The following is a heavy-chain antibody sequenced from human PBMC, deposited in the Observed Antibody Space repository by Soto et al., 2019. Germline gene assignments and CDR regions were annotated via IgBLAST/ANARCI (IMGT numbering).Heavy chain of an antibody. V-gene: IGHV3-30-3*01. CDR2: ISYDGSNK. CDR1: GFTFSSYA. J-gene: IGHJ3*02. Sequence: GGSLRLSCAASGFTFSSYAMHWVRQAPGKGLEWVAVISYDGSNKYYADSVKGRFTISRDNSKNTLHLQMNSLGAEDTAVYYCARVGSSWYKMGAFDIWGQGTMVTVSS. D-gene: IGHD6-13*01. CDR3: ARVGSSWYKMGAFDI.